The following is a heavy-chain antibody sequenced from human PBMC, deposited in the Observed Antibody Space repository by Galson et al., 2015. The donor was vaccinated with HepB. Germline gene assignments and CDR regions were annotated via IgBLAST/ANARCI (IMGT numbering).Heavy chain of an antibody. D-gene: IGHD1-26*01. CDR2: ISYDGTSA. J-gene: IGHJ4*02. V-gene: IGHV3-43*01. Sequence: SLRLSCAASSGLPFDDYTMHWVRQRPGTGLEWVSLISYDGTSANYIAAVEGRFTISRDSGKDSLYLQMNSLTSDDTAVYYCAKVGGYYAFEFWGQGILVTVSS. CDR3: AKVGGYYAFEF. CDR1: SGLPFDDYT.